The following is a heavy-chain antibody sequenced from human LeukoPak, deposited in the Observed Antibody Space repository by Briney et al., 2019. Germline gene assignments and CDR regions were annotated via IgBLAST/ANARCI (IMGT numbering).Heavy chain of an antibody. J-gene: IGHJ4*02. CDR2: IYSGGST. D-gene: IGHD3-22*01. Sequence: GGSLRLSCAASGFTVSSNYMSWVRQAPGKGLEWVSVIYSGGSTYYADSVKGRFTISRDNSKNTLYLQMNSLRAEDTAVYYCARGGYYDSSGYYFSGRVYWGQGTLVTVSS. CDR1: GFTVSSNY. V-gene: IGHV3-66*01. CDR3: ARGGYYDSSGYYFSGRVY.